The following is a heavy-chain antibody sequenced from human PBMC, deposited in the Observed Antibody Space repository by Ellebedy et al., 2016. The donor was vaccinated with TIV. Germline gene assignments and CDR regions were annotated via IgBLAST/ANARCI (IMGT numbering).Heavy chain of an antibody. Sequence: GGSLRLXXAASGFTFSTYWMSWVRQAPGKGLEWVANIKEDGREKFYVDSVKGQFTLFRDNAKNSLYLQMNSLRAEDTAVYYCARDFTRGIYCSPGSCYSSFFDYWGQGTRVTVSS. CDR2: IKEDGREK. CDR3: ARDFTRGIYCSPGSCYSSFFDY. J-gene: IGHJ4*02. V-gene: IGHV3-7*01. D-gene: IGHD2-15*01. CDR1: GFTFSTYW.